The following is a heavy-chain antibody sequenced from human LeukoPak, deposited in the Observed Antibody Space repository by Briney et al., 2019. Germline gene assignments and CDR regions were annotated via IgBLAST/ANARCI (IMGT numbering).Heavy chain of an antibody. V-gene: IGHV4-39*01. CDR3: ARAGSSWYVAY. D-gene: IGHD6-13*01. Sequence: SETLSLTCTVSGGSMSSYYWSWIRQPPGKGLEWIGSIYYSGSTYYNPSLKSRVTISVDTSKNQFSLNLSSVTAADTAVYYCARAGSSWYVAYWGQGTLVTVSS. J-gene: IGHJ4*02. CDR2: IYYSGST. CDR1: GGSMSSYY.